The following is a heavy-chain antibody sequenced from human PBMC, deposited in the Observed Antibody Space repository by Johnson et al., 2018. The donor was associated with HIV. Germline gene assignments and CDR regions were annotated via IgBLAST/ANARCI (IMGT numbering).Heavy chain of an antibody. CDR3: ASPERPTGTQEEAFDI. Sequence: QVQLVESGGGVVQPGRSLRLSCAASGFTFSSYDMHWVRQAPGKGLEWVAVISYDGSNKYYADSVKGRFTISRDNSKNTLYLQMNSLRAEDTAVYYCASPERPTGTQEEAFDIWGQGTMVIVSS. CDR2: ISYDGSNK. CDR1: GFTFSSYD. V-gene: IGHV3-30*03. J-gene: IGHJ3*02. D-gene: IGHD1-1*01.